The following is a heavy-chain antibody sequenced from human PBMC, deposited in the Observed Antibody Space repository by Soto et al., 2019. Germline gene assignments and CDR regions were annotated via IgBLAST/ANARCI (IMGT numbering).Heavy chain of an antibody. V-gene: IGHV3-9*01. J-gene: IGHJ4*02. CDR3: AKDTSTYGWEGLDY. D-gene: IGHD1-26*01. CDR1: GFTFDDYA. CDR2: ISWNSGSI. Sequence: EVQLVESGGGLAQPGRSLRLSCAASGFTFDDYAMHWVRQAPGKGLEWVSGISWNSGSIGNVDFVKGRFTISIDNAKNTLDLEMNSLVSEDTALYYCAKDTSTYGWEGLDYWRQGTLVTVSS.